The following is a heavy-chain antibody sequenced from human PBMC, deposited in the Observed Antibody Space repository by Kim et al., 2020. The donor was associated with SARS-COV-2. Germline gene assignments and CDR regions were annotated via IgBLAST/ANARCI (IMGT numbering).Heavy chain of an antibody. V-gene: IGHV4-39*01. J-gene: IGHJ3*02. CDR1: GGSISSSSYY. Sequence: SETLSLTCTVSGGSISSSSYYWGWIRQPPGKGLEWIVSIYYSGSTYYNPSLKSRVTISVDTSKNQFSLKLSSVTAADTAVYYCASHTGAFDIWGQGTMVTVSS. CDR2: IYYSGST. CDR3: ASHTGAFDI.